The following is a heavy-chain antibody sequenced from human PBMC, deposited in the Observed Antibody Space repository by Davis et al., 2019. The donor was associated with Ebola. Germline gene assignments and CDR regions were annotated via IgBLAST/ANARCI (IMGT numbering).Heavy chain of an antibody. CDR1: GFTFSSYA. CDR3: AKDTHNTYYNYCDS. CDR2: IGGSGADI. J-gene: IGHJ4*02. D-gene: IGHD3-22*01. Sequence: PGGSLRLSCTASGFTFSSYAMSWVRQGPGKGLEWVSTIGGSGADIRLADSVRGRFTTSRDNSKNTVSLQMSSLRAEDTAVYYCAKDTHNTYYNYCDSWGQGTLVTVSS. V-gene: IGHV3-23*01.